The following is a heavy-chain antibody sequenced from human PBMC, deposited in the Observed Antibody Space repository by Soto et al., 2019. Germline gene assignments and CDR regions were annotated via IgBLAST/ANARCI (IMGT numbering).Heavy chain of an antibody. CDR2: IIPILGIA. J-gene: IGHJ5*02. CDR1: GGTFSSYT. CDR3: ASLWAQNYYGSGSYYNRINWFDP. V-gene: IGHV1-69*02. Sequence: QVQLVQSGAEVKKPGSSVKVSCKASGGTFSSYTISWVRQAPGQGLEWMGTIIPILGIANYAQKFQGRVTITADKSTSTAYMELSSLRSEDTAVYYCASLWAQNYYGSGSYYNRINWFDPWGQGTLVTVSS. D-gene: IGHD3-10*01.